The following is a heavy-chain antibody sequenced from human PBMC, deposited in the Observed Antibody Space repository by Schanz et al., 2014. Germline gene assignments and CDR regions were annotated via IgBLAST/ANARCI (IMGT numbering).Heavy chain of an antibody. Sequence: EVQLVESGGGLVQPGGSLRLSCAASGFSFGTYAMSWVRQAPGKGLLWVSSISGTGGDDTYYADSVKGRFTISRDNSKNTLYLQMNSLRAEDTAVYYCARPALWFGDNCFDPWGQGTLVTVSP. CDR1: GFSFGTYA. J-gene: IGHJ5*02. CDR3: ARPALWFGDNCFDP. V-gene: IGHV3-23*04. CDR2: ISGTGGDDT. D-gene: IGHD3-10*01.